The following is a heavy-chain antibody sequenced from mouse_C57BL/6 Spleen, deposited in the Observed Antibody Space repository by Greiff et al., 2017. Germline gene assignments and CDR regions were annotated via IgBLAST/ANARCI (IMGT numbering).Heavy chain of an antibody. CDR2: ISDGGSYT. V-gene: IGHV5-4*01. CDR1: GFTFSSYA. Sequence: EVKLVESGGGLVKPGGSLKLSCAASGFTFSSYAMSWVRQTPEKRLEWVATISDGGSYTYYPDNVKGRFTISRDNAKNNLYLQMSHLKSEDTAMYYCARDLITTVELRGYFDVWGTGTTVTVSS. CDR3: ARDLITTVELRGYFDV. J-gene: IGHJ1*03. D-gene: IGHD1-1*01.